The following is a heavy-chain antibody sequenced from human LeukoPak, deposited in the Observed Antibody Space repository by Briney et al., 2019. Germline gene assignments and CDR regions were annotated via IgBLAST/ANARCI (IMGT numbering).Heavy chain of an antibody. D-gene: IGHD2/OR15-2a*01. Sequence: GGSLRLSCAASGFXVSSNYISWVRQAPGKGLEWVSVIYSGGSTYYADSVKGRFTISRDNSKNTLYLQMNSLRAEDTAVYYCASLSHRQDFDYWGQGTLVTVSS. V-gene: IGHV3-66*01. CDR2: IYSGGST. CDR3: ASLSHRQDFDY. CDR1: GFXVSSNY. J-gene: IGHJ4*02.